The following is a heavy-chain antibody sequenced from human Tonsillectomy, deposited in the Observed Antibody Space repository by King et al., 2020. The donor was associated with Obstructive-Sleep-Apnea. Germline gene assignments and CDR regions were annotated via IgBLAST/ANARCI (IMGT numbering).Heavy chain of an antibody. D-gene: IGHD6-19*01. J-gene: IGHJ3*02. CDR1: GFTFSSYS. Sequence: VQLVESGGGLVQPRGSLRLSCAASGFTFSSYSMNWVRQAPGKGLEWVSYISSSSSTIYYADSVKGRFTISRDNAKNTLYLQMNSLRAEDTAVYYCASALIAVARWRIWGQGTMVTVSS. V-gene: IGHV3-48*04. CDR2: ISSSSSTI. CDR3: ASALIAVARWRI.